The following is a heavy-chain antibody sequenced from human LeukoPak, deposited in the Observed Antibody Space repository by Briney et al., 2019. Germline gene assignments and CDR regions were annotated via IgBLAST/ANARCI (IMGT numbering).Heavy chain of an antibody. V-gene: IGHV1-69*04. Sequence: SVKVSCKASGGTFSSYAISWVRQAPGQGLEWMGRIIPILGIANYAQKFQGRVTITADKSTSTAYMELSSLRSEDTAVYYCARDRDCSSTSCHMTWFDPWGQGTLVTVSS. CDR2: IIPILGIA. CDR1: GGTFSSYA. CDR3: ARDRDCSSTSCHMTWFDP. J-gene: IGHJ5*02. D-gene: IGHD2-2*01.